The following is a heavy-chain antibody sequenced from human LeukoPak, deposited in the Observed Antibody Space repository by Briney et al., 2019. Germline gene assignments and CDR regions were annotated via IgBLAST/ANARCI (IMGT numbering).Heavy chain of an antibody. V-gene: IGHV3-48*01. Sequence: PGGSLRLSCAASGFTFSRYSMNWVRQAPGKGLECVSYISSSSSTIYYADSVTGRLTISRVKAKNSMYLQINCLRAEDTGVYYCARDGDPAHAAFDIWGEGTMVTVSS. CDR3: ARDGDPAHAAFDI. CDR1: GFTFSRYS. J-gene: IGHJ3*02. CDR2: ISSSSSTI. D-gene: IGHD7-27*01.